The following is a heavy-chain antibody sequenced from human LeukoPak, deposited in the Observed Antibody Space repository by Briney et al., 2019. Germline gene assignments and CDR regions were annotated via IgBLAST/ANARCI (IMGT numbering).Heavy chain of an antibody. CDR3: AKTGPDSSSWYRH. V-gene: IGHV3-23*01. Sequence: PGGSLRLSCAASGFTFSSYGMSWVRQAPGKGLEWVSAISGSGGSTYYADSVKGRFTISRDNSKNTLYLQMSSLRAEDTAVYYCAKTGPDSSSWYRHWGQGTLVTVSS. CDR1: GFTFSSYG. CDR2: ISGSGGST. J-gene: IGHJ4*02. D-gene: IGHD6-13*01.